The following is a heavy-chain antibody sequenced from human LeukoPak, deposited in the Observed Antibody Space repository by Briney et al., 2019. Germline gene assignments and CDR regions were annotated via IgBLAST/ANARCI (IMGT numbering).Heavy chain of an antibody. Sequence: GGSLRLSXAASGFTFSSYSMNWVRQAPGKGLEWVSSISSSSSYIYYADSVKGRFTISRDNAKNSLYLQMNSLRAEDTAVYYCASTPGYSSGWYYFDYWGQGTLVTVSS. J-gene: IGHJ4*02. D-gene: IGHD6-19*01. CDR2: ISSSSSYI. V-gene: IGHV3-21*01. CDR1: GFTFSSYS. CDR3: ASTPGYSSGWYYFDY.